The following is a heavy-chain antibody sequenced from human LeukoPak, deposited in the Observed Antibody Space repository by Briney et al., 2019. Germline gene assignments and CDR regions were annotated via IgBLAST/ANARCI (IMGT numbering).Heavy chain of an antibody. CDR2: ISYSGST. V-gene: IGHV4-59*08. CDR1: GGSINNFY. CDR3: ARRGGYSGYDRD. J-gene: IGHJ4*02. D-gene: IGHD5-12*01. Sequence: PSETLSLTCTVSGGSINNFYWSWIRQPPGKGLEWIGYISYSGSTNYSPSLKRRVTISLDTSNNKFSLKLTSVTAADTAIYYCARRGGYSGYDRDWGQGTLVTVSS.